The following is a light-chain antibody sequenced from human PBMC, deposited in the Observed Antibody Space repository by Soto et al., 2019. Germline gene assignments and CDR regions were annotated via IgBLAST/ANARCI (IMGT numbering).Light chain of an antibody. CDR2: GAS. V-gene: IGKV3-20*01. CDR1: QSVSSSY. CDR3: QQYGISPRT. Sequence: EIVLTQSPGTLSLSPGERATLSCRASQSVSSSYFAWYQQKPGQAPRLLIFGASSTATGVPERFSGSGSGTDFTLTISRLEPEDFAVYYCQQYGISPRTFGQGTKVDIK. J-gene: IGKJ1*01.